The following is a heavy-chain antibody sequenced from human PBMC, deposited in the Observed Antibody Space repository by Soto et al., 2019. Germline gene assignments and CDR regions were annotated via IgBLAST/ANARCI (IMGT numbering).Heavy chain of an antibody. J-gene: IGHJ4*02. CDR3: ARDGMGATPTRFDY. CDR2: ISSSSSYI. D-gene: IGHD1-26*01. Sequence: GGSLRLSCAASGFTFSSYSMNWVRQAPGKGLEWVSSISSSSSYIYYADSVKGRFTISRDNAKNSLYLQMNSLRAEDTAVYYCARDGMGATPTRFDYWGQGTLVTVSS. CDR1: GFTFSSYS. V-gene: IGHV3-21*01.